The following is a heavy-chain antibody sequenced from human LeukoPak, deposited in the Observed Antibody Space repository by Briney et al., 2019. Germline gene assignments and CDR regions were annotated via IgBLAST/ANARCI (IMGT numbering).Heavy chain of an antibody. CDR1: GFTFYDYA. D-gene: IGHD1-26*01. J-gene: IGHJ3*02. V-gene: IGHV3-9*01. CDR2: ISWNSGSI. CDR3: AKDPLYRIVGATTAFDI. Sequence: PGRSLRLSCAASGFTFYDYAMHWLRHAPGKGLEGVSGISWNSGSIGYADSVKGRFTISRDNAKNSLYLQMNSLRAEDTAVYYCAKDPLYRIVGATTAFDIWGQGTMVTVS.